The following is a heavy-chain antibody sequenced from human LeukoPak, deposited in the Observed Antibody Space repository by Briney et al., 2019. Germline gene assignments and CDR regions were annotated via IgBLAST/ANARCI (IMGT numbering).Heavy chain of an antibody. V-gene: IGHV7-4-1*02. CDR3: AENTLFQYYYYAMDV. CDR2: INTNTGNP. CDR1: GYTFSSYA. D-gene: IGHD2/OR15-2a*01. J-gene: IGHJ6*02. Sequence: GASVKVSCKASGYTFSSYALNWVRQAPGQGLEWMGWINTNTGNPTYAQGFTGRFVFSLDTSVSTAYLQISSLEAEDTAVYYCAENTLFQYYYYAMDVWGQGTTVTVSS.